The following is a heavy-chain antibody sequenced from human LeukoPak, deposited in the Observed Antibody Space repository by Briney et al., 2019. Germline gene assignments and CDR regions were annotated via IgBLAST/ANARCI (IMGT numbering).Heavy chain of an antibody. V-gene: IGHV3-33*08. D-gene: IGHD6-13*01. CDR1: GFTFHNHG. Sequence: GMSLRHSCKASGFTFHNHGMHWVRQAPGKGLEWVAIIWYDGSLKYYSDSVKGRFGISRDNSRDTVFLNMTSLRVEDTAIYYCARRKAAAGFDLWGRGTLVTVSS. CDR3: ARRKAAAGFDL. J-gene: IGHJ5*02. CDR2: IWYDGSLK.